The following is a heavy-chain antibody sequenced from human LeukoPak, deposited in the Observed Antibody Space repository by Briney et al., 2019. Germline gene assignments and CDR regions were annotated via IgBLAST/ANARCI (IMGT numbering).Heavy chain of an antibody. V-gene: IGHV1-46*01. Sequence: GASVKVSCKASGYTFTSYYMHWVRRAPGQGLEWMGIINPSGGSTSYAQKFQGRVTMTRDTSTSTVYMELSSLRSEDTAVYYCARDGFWMVRGESDAFDIWGQGTMVTVSS. D-gene: IGHD3-10*01. CDR2: INPSGGST. CDR3: ARDGFWMVRGESDAFDI. J-gene: IGHJ3*02. CDR1: GYTFTSYY.